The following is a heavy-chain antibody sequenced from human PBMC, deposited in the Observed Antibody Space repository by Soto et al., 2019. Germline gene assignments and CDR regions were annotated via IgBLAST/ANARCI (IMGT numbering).Heavy chain of an antibody. Sequence: GGSLRLSCAASGFTFDDYTMHWVRQAPGKGLEWVSLISWDGGSTYYADSVKGRFTISRDNSKNTLYLQMNSLRAEDTAVYYCARDWTPTVTNWFDPWGQGTLVTVSS. J-gene: IGHJ5*02. CDR1: GFTFDDYT. D-gene: IGHD4-4*01. V-gene: IGHV3-43*01. CDR3: ARDWTPTVTNWFDP. CDR2: ISWDGGST.